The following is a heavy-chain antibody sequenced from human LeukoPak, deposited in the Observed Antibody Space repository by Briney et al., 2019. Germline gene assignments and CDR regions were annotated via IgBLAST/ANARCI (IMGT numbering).Heavy chain of an antibody. CDR3: AKGPLRGTAAAIDY. CDR1: GFTFNNYG. Sequence: GGSLRLSCAASGFTFNNYGMHWVRQAPGKGLEWVAVISYDGRNKHYPDSVKGRFTTSRDISTDTLWLQMDSLRTEDTAVYYCAKGPLRGTAAAIDYWGQGTLVTVSS. J-gene: IGHJ4*02. V-gene: IGHV3-30*18. CDR2: ISYDGRNK. D-gene: IGHD2-2*01.